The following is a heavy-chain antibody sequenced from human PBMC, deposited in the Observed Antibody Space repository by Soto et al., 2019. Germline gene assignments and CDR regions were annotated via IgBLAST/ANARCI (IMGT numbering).Heavy chain of an antibody. D-gene: IGHD3-10*01. CDR1: GFTFSYYY. J-gene: IGHJ4*02. V-gene: IGHV3-11*01. Sequence: GGSLRLSCAASGFTFSYYYMTWIRQPPGKGLEWVSYISGSGDTIYYADSVKGRFTVSRDNAKNSLYLQMNSLRAEDTAFYYCASDPYYYASGYWGQGTLVTVS. CDR2: ISGSGDTI. CDR3: ASDPYYYASGY.